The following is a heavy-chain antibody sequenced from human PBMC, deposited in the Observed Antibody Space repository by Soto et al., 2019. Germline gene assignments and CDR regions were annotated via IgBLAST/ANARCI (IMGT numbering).Heavy chain of an antibody. Sequence: SETLSLTCTVSGGSISSGDYSWSWIRQPPGKGLEWIGYIYYSGSTYYNPSLKSRVTISVDTSTNTAYMELSSLRSEDTATYYCARSYGSGSRAFDYWGQGALVTVSS. D-gene: IGHD3-10*01. CDR3: ARSYGSGSRAFDY. V-gene: IGHV4-30-4*02. CDR1: GGSISSGDYS. J-gene: IGHJ4*02. CDR2: IYYSGST.